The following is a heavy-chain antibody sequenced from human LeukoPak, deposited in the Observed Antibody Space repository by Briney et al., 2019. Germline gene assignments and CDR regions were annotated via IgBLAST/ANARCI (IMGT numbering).Heavy chain of an antibody. CDR2: IIPILGIA. V-gene: IGHV1-69*04. J-gene: IGHJ5*02. D-gene: IGHD2-2*02. CDR1: GGTFSSYA. Sequence: SVKVSCKASGGTFSSYAISWVRQAPGQGLEWMGRIIPILGIANYAQKFQGRVTITADKSTSTAYMELSSLRSEDTAVYYCAGRGRYCSSTSCYTVNWFDPWGQGTLVTVSS. CDR3: AGRGRYCSSTSCYTVNWFDP.